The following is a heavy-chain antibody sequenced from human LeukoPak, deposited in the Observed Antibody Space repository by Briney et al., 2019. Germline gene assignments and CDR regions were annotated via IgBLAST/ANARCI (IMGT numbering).Heavy chain of an antibody. J-gene: IGHJ4*02. V-gene: IGHV3-23*01. D-gene: IGHD3-22*01. CDR2: ISGSGGST. Sequence: PGGSLRLSCAASGFTFSSYSMNWVRQAPGKGLEWVSVISGSGGSTNHADSVKGRFTISRDNSKNTLYLQTNSLRAEDTAVYYCAKDVDSSGYPTYYFDHWGQGTLLTVSS. CDR3: AKDVDSSGYPTYYFDH. CDR1: GFTFSSYS.